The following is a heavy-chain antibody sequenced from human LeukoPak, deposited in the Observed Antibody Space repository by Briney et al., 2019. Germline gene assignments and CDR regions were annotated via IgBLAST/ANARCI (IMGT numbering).Heavy chain of an antibody. CDR1: GGSFSGYY. J-gene: IGHJ5*02. CDR3: ARGSPYYYGSGKTCWFDP. D-gene: IGHD3-10*01. V-gene: IGHV4-34*01. CDR2: INHSGST. Sequence: PSETPSLTCAVYGGSFSGYYWSWIRQPPGKGLEWIGEINHSGSTNYNPSLKSRVTISVDTYKNQFSLKLSSVTAADTAVYYCARGSPYYYGSGKTCWFDPWGQGTLVTVSS.